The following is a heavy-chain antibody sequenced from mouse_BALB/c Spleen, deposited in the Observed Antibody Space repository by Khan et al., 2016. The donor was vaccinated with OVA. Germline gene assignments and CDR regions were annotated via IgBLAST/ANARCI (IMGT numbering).Heavy chain of an antibody. Sequence: QVQLKQSGAELVRPGVSVKISCKGSGYTFTDYAMHWVKQSHAKSLEWIGVISTYYGDADYNQKFKGKATMTVDKSSSTAYMELARLTSEDSAIYYCARGSGNSRFAYWGQGTLVTVS. CDR3: ARGSGNSRFAY. J-gene: IGHJ3*01. CDR1: GYTFTDYA. V-gene: IGHV1S137*01. CDR2: ISTYYGDA. D-gene: IGHD1-3*01.